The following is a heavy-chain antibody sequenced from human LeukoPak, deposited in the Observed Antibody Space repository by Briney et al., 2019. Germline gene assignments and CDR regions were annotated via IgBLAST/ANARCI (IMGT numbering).Heavy chain of an antibody. Sequence: ASVKVSCKASGYTFTDYYMHWARQAPGQGLEWMGWINPNSGGTNYAQKFQGRVTMTRDTSISTAYMELSRLRSDDTAVYYCAREVGSRPDYWGQGTLVTVSS. CDR1: GYTFTDYY. J-gene: IGHJ4*02. V-gene: IGHV1-2*02. CDR2: INPNSGGT. D-gene: IGHD2-2*01. CDR3: AREVGSRPDY.